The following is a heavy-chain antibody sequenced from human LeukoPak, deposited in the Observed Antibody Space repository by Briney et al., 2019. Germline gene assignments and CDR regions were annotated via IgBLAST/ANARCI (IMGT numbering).Heavy chain of an antibody. D-gene: IGHD3-22*01. J-gene: IGHJ4*02. CDR1: GDSISSYY. Sequence: SETLSLTCTVSGDSISSYYWSWIRQPPGKGLEWIGYIYYDGSTNYNPSLKSRVTISVDTSKNQFSLKLSSVTAADTAVYYCARVAMAENYYDSSGYFDYWGQGTLVTVSS. V-gene: IGHV4-59*01. CDR3: ARVAMAENYYDSSGYFDY. CDR2: IYYDGST.